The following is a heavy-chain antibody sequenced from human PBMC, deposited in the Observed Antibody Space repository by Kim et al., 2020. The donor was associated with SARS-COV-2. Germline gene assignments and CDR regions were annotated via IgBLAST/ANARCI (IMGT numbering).Heavy chain of an antibody. J-gene: IGHJ4*02. D-gene: IGHD3-22*01. V-gene: IGHV3-21*01. Sequence: GGSLRLSCAASGFTFSSYSMNWVRQAPGKGLEWVASISSSSSNIYYADSVKGRFIISRDNAKNSLYLQMNSLRAEDTAVYYCARDTMNYFDYWGQGTLVTFSS. CDR1: GFTFSSYS. CDR2: ISSSSSNI. CDR3: ARDTMNYFDY.